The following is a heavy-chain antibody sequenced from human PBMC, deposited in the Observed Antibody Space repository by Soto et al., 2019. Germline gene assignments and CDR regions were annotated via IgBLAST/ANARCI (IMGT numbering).Heavy chain of an antibody. CDR3: ARHAWILSDFDY. J-gene: IGHJ4*02. V-gene: IGHV4-4*02. CDR1: GGSISSSNW. CDR2: IYHSGST. Sequence: PSETLSLTCAVSGGSISSSNWWSWVRQPPGKGLEWIGEIYHSGSTYYNPSLKSRVTISVDTSKNQFSLKLSPVTAADTAVYYCARHAWILSDFDYWGQGTLVTVSS. D-gene: IGHD2-2*03.